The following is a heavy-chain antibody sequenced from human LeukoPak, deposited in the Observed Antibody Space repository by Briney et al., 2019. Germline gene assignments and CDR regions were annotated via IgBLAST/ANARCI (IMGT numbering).Heavy chain of an antibody. J-gene: IGHJ6*02. Sequence: GGSLRLSCAASGFTFNSYSMNWVRQAPGKGLEWVSSISSSSSYIYYADSVKGRFTISRDNAKNSLYLQMNSLRAEDTAVYYCARAPTGYYYGMDVWGQGTTVTVSS. V-gene: IGHV3-21*01. CDR2: ISSSSSYI. CDR1: GFTFNSYS. CDR3: ARAPTGYYYGMDV.